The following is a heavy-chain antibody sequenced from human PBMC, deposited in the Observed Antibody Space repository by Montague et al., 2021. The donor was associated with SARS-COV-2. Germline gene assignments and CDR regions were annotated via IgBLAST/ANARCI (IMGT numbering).Heavy chain of an antibody. V-gene: IGHV4-59*01. CDR1: GGSISRYS. CDR3: ARVGRGSSWYEVAFDI. D-gene: IGHD6-13*01. J-gene: IGHJ3*02. CDR2: IYNSGST. Sequence: SETLSLTCTVSGGSISRYSWTWIRQPPGKGLEWIGYIYNSGSTNYNPSLTSRVTISVDTSKNQFSLKLSPVAAADTAVYYCARVGRGSSWYEVAFDIWGRGTMVTVSS.